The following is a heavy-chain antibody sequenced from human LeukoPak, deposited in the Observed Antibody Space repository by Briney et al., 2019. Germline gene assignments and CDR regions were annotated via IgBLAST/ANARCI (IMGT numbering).Heavy chain of an antibody. V-gene: IGHV3-23*01. CDR1: GFTFSSHA. D-gene: IGHD2-15*01. CDR3: TSFPRADTRDIVFDF. J-gene: IGHJ4*02. CDR2: ISGSGDNT. Sequence: GGSLRLSCAASGFTFSSHAMTWVRQAPGKGLEWVSVISGSGDNTDYADSVKGRFTISRDKSRNTVYLQMNSLRAEDTAVYYCTSFPRADTRDIVFDFWGQGALVTVSS.